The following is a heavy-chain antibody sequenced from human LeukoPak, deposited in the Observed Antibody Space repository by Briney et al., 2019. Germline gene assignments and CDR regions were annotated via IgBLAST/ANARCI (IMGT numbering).Heavy chain of an antibody. D-gene: IGHD3-10*01. Sequence: GASVKVSCKASGYTFTGYYMHWVRQAPGQGLEWMGWINPNSGGTNYAQKFQGRVTMTRDTSISTAYMELSRLRSDDTAVYYCARNRWFGEYESRSYYYYYYMDVWGKGTTVTVSS. CDR2: INPNSGGT. CDR1: GYTFTGYY. J-gene: IGHJ6*03. V-gene: IGHV1-2*02. CDR3: ARNRWFGEYESRSYYYYYYMDV.